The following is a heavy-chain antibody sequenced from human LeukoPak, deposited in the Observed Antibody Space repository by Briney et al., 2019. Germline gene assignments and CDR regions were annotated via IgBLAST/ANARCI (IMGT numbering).Heavy chain of an antibody. J-gene: IGHJ4*02. Sequence: GESLKTSCKGFGYRFTNYWIGWVPQIPGKGLEGMGIIYPGDSNNRYSPSFQGQVTISADKSISTAYLQWSSLKASDTAMYYCARPGEDYYFDYWGQGTLVTVSS. CDR1: GYRFTNYW. D-gene: IGHD4-17*01. CDR3: ARPGEDYYFDY. CDR2: IYPGDSNN. V-gene: IGHV5-51*01.